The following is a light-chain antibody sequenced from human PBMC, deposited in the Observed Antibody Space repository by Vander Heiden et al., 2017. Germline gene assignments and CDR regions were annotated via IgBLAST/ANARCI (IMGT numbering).Light chain of an antibody. J-gene: IGLJ2*01. CDR1: SSDVGSYNH. Sequence: QSAPPQPASVAWSPGQPITISCTGTSSDVGSYNHVSSYQQHPRKAPTLMIFDVSKRPSRVATRFSCSTSGNTASLTLTGLQAEDEADYYYCSYATSSTFVAFGGGTKLTVL. CDR3: CSYATSSTFVA. V-gene: IGLV2-23*02. CDR2: DVS.